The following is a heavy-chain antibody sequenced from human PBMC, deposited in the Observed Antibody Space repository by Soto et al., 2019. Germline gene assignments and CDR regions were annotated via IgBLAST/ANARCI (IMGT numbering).Heavy chain of an antibody. J-gene: IGHJ3*02. V-gene: IGHV3-11*01. Sequence: GVSLRLSCAASGFTFSDHYMSWIRQAPRKGLEWVSYISSGGSAIYYADSVKGRFTISRDNANNSLYLQMNSLRAEDTAVYYCARVKECSSTSCYARDAFDIWGQGTMVTVSS. CDR1: GFTFSDHY. CDR3: ARVKECSSTSCYARDAFDI. D-gene: IGHD2-2*01. CDR2: ISSGGSAI.